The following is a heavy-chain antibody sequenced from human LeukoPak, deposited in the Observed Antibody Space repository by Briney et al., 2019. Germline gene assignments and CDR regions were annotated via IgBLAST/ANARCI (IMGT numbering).Heavy chain of an antibody. V-gene: IGHV3-21*01. CDR3: AREYCSGGSCYVYAFDY. D-gene: IGHD2-15*01. CDR1: GFTFSSYS. J-gene: IGHJ4*02. Sequence: GGSLRLSCAASGFTFSSYSMNWVRQAPGKGLEWVSSISSSSSYIYYADSVKGRFTISRDNAKNSLYLQMNSLRAEDTAVYYCAREYCSGGSCYVYAFDYWGQGTLVTVSS. CDR2: ISSSSSYI.